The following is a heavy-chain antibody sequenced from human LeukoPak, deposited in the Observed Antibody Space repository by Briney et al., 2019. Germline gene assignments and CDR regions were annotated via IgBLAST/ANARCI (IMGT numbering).Heavy chain of an antibody. J-gene: IGHJ4*02. V-gene: IGHV3-9*01. CDR3: ARWYSSGWYSDY. CDR2: INWNSDNI. D-gene: IGHD6-19*01. CDR1: GFTFDDYA. Sequence: GRSLRLSCAASGFTFDDYAMHWVRQAPGKGLEWVSGINWNSDNIGYADSVKGRFTIPRDNAKNTVYLQMNSLRAEDTAVYYCARWYSSGWYSDYWGQGTLVTVSS.